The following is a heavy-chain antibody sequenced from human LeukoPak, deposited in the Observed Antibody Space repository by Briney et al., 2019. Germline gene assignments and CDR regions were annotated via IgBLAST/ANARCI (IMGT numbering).Heavy chain of an antibody. CDR2: ISSSSSYI. V-gene: IGHV3-21*04. J-gene: IGHJ4*02. CDR3: ARDGCSLTSCFEN. Sequence: PGGSLRLSCAASGFTFSSYSMNWVRQAPGKGLEWVSSISSSSSYIYYADSVKGRFTISRDNAKNSLYLQMNSLRAEDTAVYYCARDGCSLTSCFENWGQGTLVTVSS. CDR1: GFTFSSYS. D-gene: IGHD2-2*01.